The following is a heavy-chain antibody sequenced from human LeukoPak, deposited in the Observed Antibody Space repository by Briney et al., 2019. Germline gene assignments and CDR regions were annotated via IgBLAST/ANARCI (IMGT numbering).Heavy chain of an antibody. D-gene: IGHD6-13*01. CDR1: GDSISTYY. CDR3: ARQGAAASGRAFDY. V-gene: IGHV4-59*05. J-gene: IGHJ4*02. Sequence: SETLSLTCTVSGDSISTYYWSWIRQPPGKGLEWIGSVYYSGSTYYSPSLKSRVTTSVDTSKNQFSLKLSSVTAADTAVYYCARQGAAASGRAFDYWGQGTLVTVSS. CDR2: VYYSGST.